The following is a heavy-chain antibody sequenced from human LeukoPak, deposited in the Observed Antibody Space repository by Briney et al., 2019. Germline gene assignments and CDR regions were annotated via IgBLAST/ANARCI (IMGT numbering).Heavy chain of an antibody. CDR2: ISGSGGST. V-gene: IGHV3-23*01. CDR3: ASNDILTGFDY. J-gene: IGHJ4*02. D-gene: IGHD3-9*01. CDR1: GFTFSSYG. Sequence: PGGSLRLSCAASGFTFSSYGMSWVRQAPGKGLEWVSAISGSGGSTYYADSVKGRFTISRDNSKKTLCLQMNSLRAEDTAVYYCASNDILTGFDYWGQGTLVTVSS.